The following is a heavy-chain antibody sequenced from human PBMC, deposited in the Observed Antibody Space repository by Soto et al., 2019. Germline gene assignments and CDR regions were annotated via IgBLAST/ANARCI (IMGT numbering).Heavy chain of an antibody. V-gene: IGHV4-34*01. D-gene: IGHD2-15*01. CDR2: INHSGST. J-gene: IGHJ4*02. CDR3: ARGGIGGYDHVVVVADRGFYFDY. CDR1: GGSFSGYY. Sequence: QVQLQQWGAGLLKPSETLSLTCAVYGGSFSGYYWSWIRQPPGTGLEWIGEINHSGSTTYNPSLKSRVTISVDTSKNQFSLKLSSVTAADTAVYYCARGGIGGYDHVVVVADRGFYFDYWGQGPLVTVSS.